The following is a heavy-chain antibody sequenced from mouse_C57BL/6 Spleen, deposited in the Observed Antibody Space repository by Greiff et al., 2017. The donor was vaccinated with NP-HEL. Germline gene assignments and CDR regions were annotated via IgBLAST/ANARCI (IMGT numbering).Heavy chain of an antibody. CDR1: GFHIKNTY. Sequence: EVQLQQSVAELVRPGASVKLSCTASGFHIKNTYMHWVKQRPEQGLEWIGRIDPANGNTKYAPKFQGKATITADTSSNTAYLQLSSLTSEDTAIYYCARAGSSYGYWYFDVWGTGTTVTVSS. D-gene: IGHD1-1*01. V-gene: IGHV14-3*01. CDR2: IDPANGNT. CDR3: ARAGSSYGYWYFDV. J-gene: IGHJ1*03.